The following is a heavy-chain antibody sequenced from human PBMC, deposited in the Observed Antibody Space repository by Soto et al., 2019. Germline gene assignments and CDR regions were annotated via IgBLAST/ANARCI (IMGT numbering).Heavy chain of an antibody. CDR2: IYYSGST. CDR3: ARDGSGYCSGGSCYSGSDPYFDY. Sequence: PSETLSLTCTVSGGSISSYYWSWIRQPPGKGLEWIGYIYYSGSTNYNPSLKSRVTISVDTSKNQFSLKLSSVTAADTAVYYCARDGSGYCSGGSCYSGSDPYFDYWGQGTLVTVSS. CDR1: GGSISSYY. D-gene: IGHD2-15*01. J-gene: IGHJ4*02. V-gene: IGHV4-59*01.